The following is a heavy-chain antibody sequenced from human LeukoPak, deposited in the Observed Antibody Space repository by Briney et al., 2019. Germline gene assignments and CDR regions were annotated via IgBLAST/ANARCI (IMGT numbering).Heavy chain of an antibody. CDR3: ARGIQERPYSSLWSNKYSRGGQGNYGMDV. D-gene: IGHD6-13*01. Sequence: PGVSLTLSCAASAFTFSKYRSHGLRQAPGKGLEGVAVTSCDGTIKAPDSLGGRLTISRDNAKNTVYLPMSSLRLEDTAVYYCARGIQERPYSSLWSNKYSRGGQGNYGMDVWGHGTTVTVSS. CDR2: TSCDGTIK. J-gene: IGHJ6*02. V-gene: IGHV3-30*03. CDR1: AFTFSKYR.